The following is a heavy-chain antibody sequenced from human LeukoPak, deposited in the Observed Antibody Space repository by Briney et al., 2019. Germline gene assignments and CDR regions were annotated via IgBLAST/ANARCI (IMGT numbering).Heavy chain of an antibody. CDR2: INPNSGGT. J-gene: IGHJ4*02. D-gene: IGHD3-22*01. CDR3: GYDSSGYHYFDY. Sequence: GASVKVSYTASGYTFTRYYMHWVRQAPGQGLEWMGWINPNSGGTNYAQKFQGRVTITRDTSISTAYMELSRLRSDDTAVYYCGYDSSGYHYFDYWGQGTLVTVSS. CDR1: GYTFTRYY. V-gene: IGHV1-2*02.